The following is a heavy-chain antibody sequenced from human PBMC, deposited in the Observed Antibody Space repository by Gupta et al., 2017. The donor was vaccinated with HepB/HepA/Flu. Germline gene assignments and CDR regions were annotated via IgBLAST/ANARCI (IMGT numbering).Heavy chain of an antibody. CDR1: GFTFSSYA. D-gene: IGHD3-10*01. CDR3: AKEWGQGLLWFGEPPPLY. V-gene: IGHV3-23*01. CDR2: ISGSGGST. Sequence: EVQLLESGGGLVQPGGSLRLSCAASGFTFSSYAMSWVRQAPGKGLEWVSAISGSGGSTYYADSVKGRFTISRDNSKNTLYLQMNSLRAEDTAVYYCAKEWGQGLLWFGEPPPLYWGQGTLVTVSS. J-gene: IGHJ4*02.